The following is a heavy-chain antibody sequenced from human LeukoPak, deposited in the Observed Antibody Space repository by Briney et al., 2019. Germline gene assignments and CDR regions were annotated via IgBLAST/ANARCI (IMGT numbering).Heavy chain of an antibody. Sequence: WGALRLSCAASALTPSDNYLIWVRQAPGKGVAGGSVSYCGGTTTYYADSVKGRFATSRDNSQNTLYLQMSGLRAGDTAVYYSARLYYYGSGSPPYWGQGTLVTASS. D-gene: IGHD3-10*01. V-gene: IGHV3-53*01. CDR1: ALTPSDNY. CDR3: ARLYYYGSGSPPY. J-gene: IGHJ4*02. CDR2: SYCGGTTT.